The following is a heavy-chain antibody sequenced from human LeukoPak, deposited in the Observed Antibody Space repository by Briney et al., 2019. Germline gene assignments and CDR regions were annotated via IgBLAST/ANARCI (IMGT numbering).Heavy chain of an antibody. CDR2: ISGSGGST. CDR1: GFTFSTYA. Sequence: GGSLRLSCAASGFTFSTYAMSWVRQAPGKGLEWVSAISGSGGSTYYADSVKGRFTISRDNSKNTLHLQMNSLRAEDTAVYYCAKGGGLSSPIANWGQGTLVTVSS. V-gene: IGHV3-23*01. CDR3: AKGGGLSSPIAN. J-gene: IGHJ4*02. D-gene: IGHD1-26*01.